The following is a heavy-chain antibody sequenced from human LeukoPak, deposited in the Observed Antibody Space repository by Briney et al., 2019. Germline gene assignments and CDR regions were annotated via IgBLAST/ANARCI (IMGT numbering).Heavy chain of an antibody. V-gene: IGHV3-23*01. D-gene: IGHD2-15*01. CDR3: ARTGGGSGY. Sequence: GGSLRLPCTASGFTFSNYGMSWVRQAPGKGLEWVSGISRSGRGGSTYYAGSVKGRFTISRDNSKNTLYLQMNRLRVEDTAIYYCARTGGGSGYWGQGTLVTVSS. CDR1: GFTFSNYG. J-gene: IGHJ4*02. CDR2: ISRSGRGGST.